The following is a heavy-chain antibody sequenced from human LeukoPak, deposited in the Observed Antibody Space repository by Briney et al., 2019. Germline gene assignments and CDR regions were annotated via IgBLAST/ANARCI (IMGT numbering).Heavy chain of an antibody. D-gene: IGHD3-10*01. CDR3: ARGAYYYGSGTPGGHYYYYYMDV. J-gene: IGHJ6*03. V-gene: IGHV4-59*08. CDR2: IYYSGST. Sequence: SETLSLTCTVSGGSISSYYWSWIRQPPGKGLEWIGYIYYSGSTNYNPSLKSRVTISVDTSKNQFSLKLSSVTAADTAVYYCARGAYYYGSGTPGGHYYYYYMDVWGKGTTVTVSS. CDR1: GGSISSYY.